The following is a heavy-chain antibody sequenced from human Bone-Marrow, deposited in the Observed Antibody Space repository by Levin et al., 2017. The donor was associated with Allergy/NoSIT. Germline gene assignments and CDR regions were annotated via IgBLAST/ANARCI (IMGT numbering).Heavy chain of an antibody. CDR2: IYPGDSDT. J-gene: IGHJ5*02. CDR3: ARRDGELQPFDA. CDR1: GYSFTTYW. D-gene: IGHD1-26*01. Sequence: HGESLKISCKGSGYSFTTYWIGWVRQMPGKGLEWMGIIYPGDSDTRYSPSFQGQVTISVDKSISTAFLQWDSLKASDTARYYCARRDGELQPFDAWGQGTLVTVSS. V-gene: IGHV5-51*01.